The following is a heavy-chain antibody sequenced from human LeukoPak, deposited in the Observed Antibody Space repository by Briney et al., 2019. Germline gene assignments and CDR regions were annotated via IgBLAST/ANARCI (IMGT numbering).Heavy chain of an antibody. V-gene: IGHV3-7*01. D-gene: IGHD3-22*01. CDR2: IKQDGSEK. CDR1: GFTFSDYY. CDR3: ARARTYYYDSSGFFA. Sequence: GGSLRLSCAASGFTFSDYYMSWIRQAPGKGLEWVANIKQDGSEKYYVDSVKGRFTISRDNAKNSLYLQMNSLRAEDTAVYYCARARTYYYDSSGFFAWGQGTLVTVSS. J-gene: IGHJ5*02.